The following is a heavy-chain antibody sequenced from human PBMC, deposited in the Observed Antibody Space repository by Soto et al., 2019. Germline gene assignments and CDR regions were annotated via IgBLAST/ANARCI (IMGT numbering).Heavy chain of an antibody. D-gene: IGHD6-13*01. CDR3: ARESEIAAAPTGFDY. Sequence: SETLSLTCTVSGGSVSSGSYYWSWIRQPPGKGLEWIGYIYYSGSTNYNPSLKSRVTISVDTSKNQFSLKLSSVTAADTAVYYCARESEIAAAPTGFDYWGQGTLVTVSS. J-gene: IGHJ4*02. V-gene: IGHV4-61*01. CDR1: GGSVSSGSYY. CDR2: IYYSGST.